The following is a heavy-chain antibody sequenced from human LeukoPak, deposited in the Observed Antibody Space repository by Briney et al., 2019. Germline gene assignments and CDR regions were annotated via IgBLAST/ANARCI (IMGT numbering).Heavy chain of an antibody. CDR1: GFIFSSYG. Sequence: GGSLRLSCAASGFIFSSYGMSWVRQAPGKGLEWVSHISGSGGTTCYADSVKGRFTISRDNSKNTLYLQMNSLRAEDTAVYFCAKRGSGYNHFDSWGQGTLVTVSS. D-gene: IGHD3-3*01. CDR3: AKRGSGYNHFDS. CDR2: ISGSGGTT. J-gene: IGHJ4*02. V-gene: IGHV3-23*01.